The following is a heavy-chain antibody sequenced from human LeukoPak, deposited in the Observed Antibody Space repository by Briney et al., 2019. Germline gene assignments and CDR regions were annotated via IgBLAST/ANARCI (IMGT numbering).Heavy chain of an antibody. Sequence: QTGGSLRLSCAASGFTFSSSAMSWVRQAPGKGLEWVSAISNNGGYTYYADSVQGRFTISRDNSKSTLCLQMNSLRAEDTAVYYCAKQIGFCCYGRWYFPHRGQGTLVTVSS. D-gene: IGHD2-15*01. CDR3: AKQIGFCCYGRWYFPH. CDR2: ISNNGGYT. V-gene: IGHV3-23*01. CDR1: GFTFSSSA. J-gene: IGHJ1*01.